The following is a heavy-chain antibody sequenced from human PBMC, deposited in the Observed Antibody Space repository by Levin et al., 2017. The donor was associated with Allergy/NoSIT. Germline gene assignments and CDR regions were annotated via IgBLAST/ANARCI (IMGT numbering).Heavy chain of an antibody. CDR3: AGRYGSGTYYQGNNY. J-gene: IGHJ4*02. Sequence: GGSLRLSCAASGFTFSDYYMNWIRQAPGKGLEWISYIITSGTHTSYADSVKGRFTISRDNANNLVFLQMNSLRAEDTAVYYWAGRYGSGTYYQGNNYWGQGTLVTVSS. CDR2: IITSGTHT. CDR1: GFTFSDYY. D-gene: IGHD3-10*01. V-gene: IGHV3-11*03.